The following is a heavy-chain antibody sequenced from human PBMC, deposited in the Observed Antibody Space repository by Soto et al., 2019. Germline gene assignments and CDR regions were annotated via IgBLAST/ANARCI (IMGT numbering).Heavy chain of an antibody. Sequence: HPGGSLRLSCAASGFTFSSYAMSWVRQAPGKGLEWVSAISGSGGSTYYADSVKGRFTISRDNSKNTLYLQMNSLRAEDTAVYYCANARVGYCSGGRCYEFDYWGQGTLVTVSS. CDR1: GFTFSSYA. D-gene: IGHD2-15*01. CDR2: ISGSGGST. CDR3: ANARVGYCSGGRCYEFDY. J-gene: IGHJ4*02. V-gene: IGHV3-23*01.